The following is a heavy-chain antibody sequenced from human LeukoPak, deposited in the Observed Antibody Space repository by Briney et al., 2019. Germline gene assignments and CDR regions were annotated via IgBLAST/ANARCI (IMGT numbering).Heavy chain of an antibody. CDR3: AAIAVLLWFGENVPFGI. V-gene: IGHV3-23*01. CDR2: VNGRGATT. Sequence: GGSLRLSCAASGFASGFTFSDYAVSWVRQAPGKGPEWVASVNGRGATTYYADSVKGRFTISRDNSKNTLYLQMNSLRAEDTAVYYCAAIAVLLWFGENVPFGIWGQGTMVTVSS. J-gene: IGHJ3*02. D-gene: IGHD3-10*01. CDR1: GFTFSDYA.